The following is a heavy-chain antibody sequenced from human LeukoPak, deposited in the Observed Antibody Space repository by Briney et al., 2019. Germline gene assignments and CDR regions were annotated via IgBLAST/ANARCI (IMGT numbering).Heavy chain of an antibody. D-gene: IGHD6-13*01. CDR3: AKDTSTRWYSSTPLPGDY. Sequence: GGSLRLSCAASGFTFSSYGMHWVRQAPGKGLEWVAIIWFDGSNREYADSVKGRFTISRDNSKNTLYLQMSSLRAEDTAIYYCAKDTSTRWYSSTPLPGDYWGQGTLVTVSS. J-gene: IGHJ4*02. CDR1: GFTFSSYG. CDR2: IWFDGSNR. V-gene: IGHV3-33*06.